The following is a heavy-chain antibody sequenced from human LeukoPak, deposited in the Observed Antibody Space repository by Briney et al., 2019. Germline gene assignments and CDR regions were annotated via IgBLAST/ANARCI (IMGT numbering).Heavy chain of an antibody. V-gene: IGHV3-21*01. CDR3: ARAAMGDDAFDI. CDR2: ISSSSSYI. CDR1: GFTFSSYS. Sequence: GGSLRLSCAASGFTFSSYSMNWVRQAPGKGLEWVSSISSSSSYIHYADSVKGRFTISRDNAKKSLALQMNSRRAEDTAVYYCARAAMGDDAFDIWGQGTMVTVSS. J-gene: IGHJ3*02. D-gene: IGHD2-21*01.